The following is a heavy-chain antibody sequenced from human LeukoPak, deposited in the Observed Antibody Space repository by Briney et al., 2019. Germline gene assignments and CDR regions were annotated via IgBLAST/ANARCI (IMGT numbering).Heavy chain of an antibody. CDR1: GYTFTSYY. D-gene: IGHD5-18*01. V-gene: IGHV1-46*01. J-gene: IGHJ6*02. CDR3: ARFGNTAMVTRRSGMDV. Sequence: ASVTVSCTASGYTFTSYYMHWVRQAPGQGLEWMGIINPSGGSTSYAQKFQGRVTMTRDTSTSTVYMELSSLRSEDTAVYYCARFGNTAMVTRRSGMDVWGQGTTVTVSS. CDR2: INPSGGST.